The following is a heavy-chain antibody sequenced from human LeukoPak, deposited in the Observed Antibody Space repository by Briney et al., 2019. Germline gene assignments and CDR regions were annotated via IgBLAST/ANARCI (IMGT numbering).Heavy chain of an antibody. V-gene: IGHV4-31*03. J-gene: IGHJ4*02. CDR1: GGSISSGGYY. CDR2: IYYSGSS. D-gene: IGHD3-3*01. Sequence: SETLSLTCTVSGGSISSGGYYWSWIRQHPGKGLEWIGYIYYSGSSYYNPSLKSRVTISVDTSKNQFSLKLSSVTAADTAVYYCARPYDFWSGYLYYWGQGTLVTVSS. CDR3: ARPYDFWSGYLYY.